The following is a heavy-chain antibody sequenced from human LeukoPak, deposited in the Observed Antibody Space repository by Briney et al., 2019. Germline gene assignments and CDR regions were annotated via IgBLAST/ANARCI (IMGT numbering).Heavy chain of an antibody. Sequence: ASVKVSCKASGYTFTGHYMHWVRQAPGQGLEWMGWINPNSGCTNYAQKFQGRVTMTRDTSISTAYMELSRLRSDDTAVYYCATEYGDYSDGMDVWGQGTTVTVSS. CDR1: GYTFTGHY. J-gene: IGHJ6*02. V-gene: IGHV1-2*02. CDR2: INPNSGCT. CDR3: ATEYGDYSDGMDV. D-gene: IGHD4-17*01.